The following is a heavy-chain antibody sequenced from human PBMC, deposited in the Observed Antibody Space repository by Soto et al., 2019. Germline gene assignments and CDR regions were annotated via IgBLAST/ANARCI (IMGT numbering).Heavy chain of an antibody. CDR3: ARGNGWDFSKWFDP. CDR1: GGSISSGDYY. J-gene: IGHJ5*02. V-gene: IGHV4-30-4*01. CDR2: IYYSGST. D-gene: IGHD4-4*01. Sequence: SETLSRTCIVSGGSISSGDYYWSWIRQPPGKGLEWIGYIYYSGSTYYNPSLKSRVTISVDTSKNQFSLKLSSVTAADTAVYYCARGNGWDFSKWFDPWGQGTLVTVSS.